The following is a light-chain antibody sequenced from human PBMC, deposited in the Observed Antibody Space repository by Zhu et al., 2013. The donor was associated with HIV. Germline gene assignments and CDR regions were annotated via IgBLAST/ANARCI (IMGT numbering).Light chain of an antibody. CDR2: GAS. V-gene: IGKV3-20*01. Sequence: EIVLTQSPGTLSLSPGERVTLSCRASQGVGSSYLAWYQQKPGQAPRLLIYGASSRATGIPDRFSGSGSGTDFTLTISRLEPEDFAVYYCQQYGSSPPCSFGQGTKLEIK. CDR3: QQYGSSPPCS. J-gene: IGKJ2*04. CDR1: QGVGSSY.